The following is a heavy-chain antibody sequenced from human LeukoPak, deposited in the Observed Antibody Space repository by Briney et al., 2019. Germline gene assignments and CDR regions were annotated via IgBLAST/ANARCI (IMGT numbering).Heavy chain of an antibody. CDR1: GFTVSSKY. Sequence: GGSLRLSCAASGFTVSSKYMSWVRQAPGKGLEWVSVIYSGGSTYYADSVKGRFTISRDNSKNTLYLQMNSLRAEDTAVYYCASCPEHYGVFRRNYFDYWGQGSLVTVSS. D-gene: IGHD4-17*01. CDR2: IYSGGST. J-gene: IGHJ4*02. V-gene: IGHV3-66*01. CDR3: ASCPEHYGVFRRNYFDY.